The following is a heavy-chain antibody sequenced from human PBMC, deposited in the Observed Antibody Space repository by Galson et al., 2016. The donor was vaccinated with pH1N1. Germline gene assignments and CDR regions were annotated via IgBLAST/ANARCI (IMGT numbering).Heavy chain of an antibody. CDR1: GYTFTSFG. D-gene: IGHD5-18*01. V-gene: IGHV1-18*01. J-gene: IGHJ4*02. CDR2: INAHNGNT. CDR3: ARGFRGGYNYALFDH. Sequence: SVKVSCKASGYTFTSFGITWVRQAPGQGLEWMGWINAHNGNTDYAPRVQGRVTITADRLTTTLYMNLSSLGFDDTAVYYCARGFRGGYNYALFDHWGQGSLVIVSS.